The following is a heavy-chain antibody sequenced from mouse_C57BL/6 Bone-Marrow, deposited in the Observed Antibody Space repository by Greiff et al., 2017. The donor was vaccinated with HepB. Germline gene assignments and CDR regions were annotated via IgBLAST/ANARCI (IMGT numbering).Heavy chain of an antibody. CDR1: GYTFTNYW. J-gene: IGHJ3*01. Sequence: QVQLQQSGAELVRPGTSVKMSCKASGYTFTNYWIGWAKQRPGHGLEWIGDIYPGGGYTNYNEKFKGKATLTADKSSSTAYMQFSSLTSEDSAIYYCARGAYGNLFAYWGQGTLVTVSA. CDR3: ARGAYGNLFAY. D-gene: IGHD2-1*01. V-gene: IGHV1-63*01. CDR2: IYPGGGYT.